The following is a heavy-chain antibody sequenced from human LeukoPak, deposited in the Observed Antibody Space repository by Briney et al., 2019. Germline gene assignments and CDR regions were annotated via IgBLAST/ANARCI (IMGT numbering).Heavy chain of an antibody. CDR1: GGTFSNYA. V-gene: IGHV1-2*02. J-gene: IGHJ4*02. D-gene: IGHD3-16*01. CDR3: ARGAVRFGDY. CDR2: IYSHNGGT. Sequence: GASVKVSCKASGGTFSNYAITRVRQAPGHGLEWMGGIYSHNGGTHYAQKFQGRVTMTRDTSTSTAYMELSGLRLDDTAVYYCARGAVRFGDYWGQGTLVTVSA.